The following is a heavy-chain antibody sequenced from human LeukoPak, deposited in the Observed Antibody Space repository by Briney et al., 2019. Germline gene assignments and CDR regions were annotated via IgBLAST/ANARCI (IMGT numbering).Heavy chain of an antibody. Sequence: PGGSLRLSCAASGFTFINYAMNWVRQAPGKGLEWVSTLSPSGADTYYADSVKGRFTISRDSSKNTLYLQMNSLSAVDTAVYYCGRRAYNWGAFDMGAQEPLVTVSS. CDR2: LSPSGADT. D-gene: IGHD5-24*01. V-gene: IGHV3-23*01. CDR3: GRRAYNWGAFDM. CDR1: GFTFINYA. J-gene: IGHJ3*02.